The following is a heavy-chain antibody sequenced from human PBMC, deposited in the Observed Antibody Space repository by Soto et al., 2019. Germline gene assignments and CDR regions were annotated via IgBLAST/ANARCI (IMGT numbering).Heavy chain of an antibody. V-gene: IGHV3-23*01. CDR3: AKPPRVAITVVRAGYYYGRDV. J-gene: IGHJ6*02. CDR1: GFTFSSYA. Sequence: GGSLRLSCAASGFTFSSYAMSWVRQAPGKGLEWVSAISGSGGSTYYADSVKGRFTISRDNSKNTLNLQMNSLRAEDTDVYYCAKPPRVAITVVRAGYYYGRDVGGQGTRVTVSS. D-gene: IGHD2-15*01. CDR2: ISGSGGST.